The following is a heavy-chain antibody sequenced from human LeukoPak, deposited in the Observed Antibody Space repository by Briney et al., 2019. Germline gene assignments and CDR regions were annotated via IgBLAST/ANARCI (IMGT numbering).Heavy chain of an antibody. V-gene: IGHV3-23*01. CDR3: ARIDIAVASAFILDAFGI. Sequence: GGSLRLSCAASGFTFSSYSMSWVRQAPGKGLEWISVISGSSGTTFYADSVKGRFTISRDNSKNTLYLQTNSLRAEDTAVYYCARIDIAVASAFILDAFGIWGQGTMVTVSS. CDR1: GFTFSSYS. CDR2: ISGSSGTT. D-gene: IGHD2-2*01. J-gene: IGHJ3*02.